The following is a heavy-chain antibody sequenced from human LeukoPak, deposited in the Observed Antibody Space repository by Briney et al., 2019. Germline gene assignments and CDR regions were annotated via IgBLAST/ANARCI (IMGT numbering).Heavy chain of an antibody. CDR3: ARRGIRDGYNYVDY. CDR1: GYTFSTYL. V-gene: IGHV5-51*01. D-gene: IGHD5-24*01. J-gene: IGHJ4*02. Sequence: GDSLKISCKASGYTFSTYLIGWVRQMPGKGLEWMGIVYGDDSDTRYSPSFQGQVTTSADKSTTTAYLQWSSLKASDTAIYYCARRGIRDGYNYVDYWGQGILVTVSS. CDR2: VYGDDSDT.